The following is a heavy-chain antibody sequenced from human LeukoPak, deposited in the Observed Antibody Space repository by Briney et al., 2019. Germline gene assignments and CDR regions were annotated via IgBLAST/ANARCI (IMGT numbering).Heavy chain of an antibody. CDR1: EFTFDDYA. CDR2: ISSSEGGT. CDR3: AKGDGDYYDSSGSYDY. V-gene: IGHV3-23*01. D-gene: IGHD3-22*01. J-gene: IGHJ4*02. Sequence: GGSLRLSCAASEFTFDDYAMHWVRQAPGKGLEWVSGISSSEGGTYYADSVKGRFTISRDNSKNTLYLQMNSLRAEDTAVYYCAKGDGDYYDSSGSYDYWGQGTLVTVSS.